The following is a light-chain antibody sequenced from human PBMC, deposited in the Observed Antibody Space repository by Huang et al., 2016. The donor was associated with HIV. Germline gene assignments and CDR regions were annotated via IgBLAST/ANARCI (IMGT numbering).Light chain of an antibody. Sequence: DIQMTQSPSSLSASVGDRVTITCRASQNIRTYLNWYQQKPGKASKLLIYAASSLQIGVPSRFSGSVSGTDFTLTISSLQPEDFATYYCQQSYSDPYTFGQGTKLEIK. V-gene: IGKV1-39*01. J-gene: IGKJ2*01. CDR3: QQSYSDPYT. CDR1: QNIRTY. CDR2: AAS.